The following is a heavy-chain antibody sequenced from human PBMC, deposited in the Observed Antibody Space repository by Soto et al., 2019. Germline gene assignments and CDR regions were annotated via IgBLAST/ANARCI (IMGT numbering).Heavy chain of an antibody. CDR1: GGTFSSYT. J-gene: IGHJ6*02. D-gene: IGHD2-15*01. CDR3: ADLLVADTEMDV. Sequence: QVQLVQSGAEVKKPGSSVKVSCKASGGTFSSYTISWVRQAPGQGLEWMGRIIPTLGIANYAQKFQGRVTITADKSTSTAYMELSSLRSEDTAVYYCADLLVADTEMDVWGQGTTVTVSS. V-gene: IGHV1-69*02. CDR2: IIPTLGIA.